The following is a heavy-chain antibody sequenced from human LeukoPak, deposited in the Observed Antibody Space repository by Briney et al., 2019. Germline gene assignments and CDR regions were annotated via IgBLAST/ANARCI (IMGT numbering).Heavy chain of an antibody. J-gene: IGHJ4*02. CDR2: IRNKDFGETT. Sequence: RSLRLSCSASGFTFGDYVMSWFRQAPGKGLEWVGFIRNKDFGETTQYAAPVKGRFTISRDDSKNIAYLQMDSLKTEDTAVYFCTRERALYGSGKDFDFWGQGTLVTVSS. CDR3: TRERALYGSGKDFDF. V-gene: IGHV3-49*03. D-gene: IGHD3-10*01. CDR1: GFTFGDYV.